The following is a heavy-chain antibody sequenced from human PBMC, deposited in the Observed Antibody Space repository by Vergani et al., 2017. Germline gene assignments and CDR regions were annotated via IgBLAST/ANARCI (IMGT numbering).Heavy chain of an antibody. D-gene: IGHD3-10*01. CDR3: ARDRKAYGSGSYDY. J-gene: IGHJ4*02. V-gene: IGHV3-21*05. CDR2: ISSSSSYI. CDR1: GFTVSSYS. Sequence: EVQLVESGGGFVPPGGSLRLSCEASGFTVSSYSITWIRQAPGKGLEWVSYISSSSSYIYYADSVKGRFTISRDNAKNSLYLQMNSLRAEDTAVYYCARDRKAYGSGSYDYWGQGTLVTVSS.